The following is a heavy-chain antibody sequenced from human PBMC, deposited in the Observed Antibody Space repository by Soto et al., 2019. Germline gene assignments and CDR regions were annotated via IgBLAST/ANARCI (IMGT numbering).Heavy chain of an antibody. CDR2: IYPGDSDT. J-gene: IGHJ4*02. CDR1: GYNFPSSW. V-gene: IGHV5-51*01. Sequence: EVQLVQSGAEVKKPGESLKISCKGSGYNFPSSWIAWVRQMPGKGLEWMGIIYPGDSDTRYSPSFEGQVTLSVDKSISTAHLQWSSLKASDTAMYYCARLENCGDDCYPLKFDCWGQGTLVTVSS. D-gene: IGHD2-21*02. CDR3: ARLENCGDDCYPLKFDC.